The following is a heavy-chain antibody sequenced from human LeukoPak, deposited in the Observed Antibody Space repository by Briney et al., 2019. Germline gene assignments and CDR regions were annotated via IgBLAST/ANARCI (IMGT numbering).Heavy chain of an antibody. V-gene: IGHV3-21*01. CDR2: ISSSSSYI. CDR3: ARDPGSGIQLWFFWY. D-gene: IGHD5-18*01. J-gene: IGHJ4*02. Sequence: GGSLRLSCAASGFTFSSHSMNWVRQAPGKGLEWVSPISSSSSYIYYADSVKGRFTISRDNAKNSLYLQMNSLRAEDTAVYYCARDPGSGIQLWFFWYWGQGTLVTVSS. CDR1: GFTFSSHS.